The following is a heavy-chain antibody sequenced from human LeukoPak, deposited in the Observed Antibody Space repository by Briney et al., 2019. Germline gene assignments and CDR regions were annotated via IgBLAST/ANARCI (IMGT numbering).Heavy chain of an antibody. V-gene: IGHV4-59*12. D-gene: IGHD3-10*01. CDR1: GGSINNYY. CDR3: ARDPRYDYYGSGSYFLDYYYYMDV. CDR2: IHYSGST. J-gene: IGHJ6*03. Sequence: SETLSLTCTVSGGSINNYYWSWIRQPPGKGLEWIGYIHYSGSTHYNPSLKSRVTISVDTSKNQFFLKLSSLTAADTAVYYCARDPRYDYYGSGSYFLDYYYYMDVWGKGTTVTVSS.